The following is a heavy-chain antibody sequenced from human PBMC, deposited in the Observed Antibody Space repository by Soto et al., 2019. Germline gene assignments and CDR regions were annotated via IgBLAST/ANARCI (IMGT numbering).Heavy chain of an antibody. CDR3: AKVGSYYEQFDHWYFDL. Sequence: EVQLLESGGGLVQPGGSLGLSCAASGFTFSSYAMTWVRQAPGKGLEWVSAITRSGDYTQYADSVKGRFTISRDNSKNTLYLQMISLRAVDTAVYYCAKVGSYYEQFDHWYFDLWGRGTLVTVSS. CDR2: ITRSGDYT. D-gene: IGHD3-22*01. CDR1: GFTFSSYA. V-gene: IGHV3-23*01. J-gene: IGHJ2*01.